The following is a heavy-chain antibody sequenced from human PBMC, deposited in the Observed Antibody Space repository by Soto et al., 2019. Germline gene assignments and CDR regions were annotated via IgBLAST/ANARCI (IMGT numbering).Heavy chain of an antibody. CDR2: IYYSGST. J-gene: IGHJ4*02. CDR1: GGSISSGGYY. CDR3: ARDIGLDYGDYVSYFDY. D-gene: IGHD4-17*01. Sequence: SLTCTVSGGSISSGGYYWGWIRQHPGKGLEWIGYIYYSGSTYYNPSLKSRVTISVDTSKNQFSLKLSSVTAADTAVYYCARDIGLDYGDYVSYFDYWGQGTLVTVSS. V-gene: IGHV4-31*03.